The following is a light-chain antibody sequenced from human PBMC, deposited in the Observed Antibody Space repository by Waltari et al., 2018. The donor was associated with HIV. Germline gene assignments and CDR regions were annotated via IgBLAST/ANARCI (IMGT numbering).Light chain of an antibody. CDR1: RSNIGNYD. J-gene: IGLJ3*02. Sequence: SVLTQPPSAPGNPGQRLTTSCSARRSNIGNYDVSCFQHLPGTAPKLLIYGNNQRPSGVPDRFTGSKSGTSASLAISGLRSEDEADYYCDAWDNSLSGRVFGGGTKLTVL. CDR2: GNN. CDR3: DAWDNSLSGRV. V-gene: IGLV1-47*01.